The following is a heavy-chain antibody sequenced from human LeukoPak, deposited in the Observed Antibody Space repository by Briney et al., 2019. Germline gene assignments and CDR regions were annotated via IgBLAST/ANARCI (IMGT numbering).Heavy chain of an antibody. CDR3: ARGVAAAGGRWFDP. CDR1: GYTFTDYY. J-gene: IGHJ5*02. D-gene: IGHD6-13*01. Sequence: ASVKVSCKVSGYTFTDYYMHWVRQAPGQGLEWMGWINPKSGGTNYAQQCQGRVTMTRDTSISTAYMELSNLRSDDTAVYYCARGVAAAGGRWFDPWGQGTLVTVSS. V-gene: IGHV1-2*02. CDR2: INPKSGGT.